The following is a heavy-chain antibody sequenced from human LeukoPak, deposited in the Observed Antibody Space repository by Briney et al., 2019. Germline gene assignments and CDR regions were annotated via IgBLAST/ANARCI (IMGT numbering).Heavy chain of an antibody. D-gene: IGHD3-22*01. CDR2: ISYDGSNK. Sequence: GGSLRLSCAASGFTFSSCAMHWVRQAPGKGLEWVAVISYDGSNKYYADSVKGRFTISRDNSKNTLYLQMNSLRAEDTAVYFCYDSSGYGYWGQGTLVAVSS. CDR3: YDSSGYGY. J-gene: IGHJ4*02. CDR1: GFTFSSCA. V-gene: IGHV3-30-3*01.